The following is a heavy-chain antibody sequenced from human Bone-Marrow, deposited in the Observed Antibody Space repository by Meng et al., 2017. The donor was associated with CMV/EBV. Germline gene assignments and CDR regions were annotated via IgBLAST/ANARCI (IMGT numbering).Heavy chain of an antibody. J-gene: IGHJ6*01. Sequence: GGSLRLSCAASGFTFSSYAMHWVRQAPGKGLEWVAVISYDGSNKYYADSVKGRFTIPRDNAKNSLYLQMNSLRAEDTAVYYCARDEPYYDFWSGSLGYGMDVWGQGTTVNVAS. CDR2: ISYDGSNK. CDR1: GFTFSSYA. D-gene: IGHD3-3*01. V-gene: IGHV3-30-3*01. CDR3: ARDEPYYDFWSGSLGYGMDV.